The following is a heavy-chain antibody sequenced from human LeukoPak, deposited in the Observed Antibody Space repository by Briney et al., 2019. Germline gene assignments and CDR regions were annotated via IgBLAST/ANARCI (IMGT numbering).Heavy chain of an antibody. CDR3: ARERSLGYCSGGSCYSGWNFDY. D-gene: IGHD2-15*01. CDR2: IIPIFGTA. CDR1: GGTFSSYA. Sequence: GASVKVSCKASGGTFSSYAISWVRQAPGQGLEWMGGIIPIFGTANYAQKFQGRVTITTDESTSTAYMELSSLRSEDTAVYYCARERSLGYCSGGSCYSGWNFDYWGQGTLVTVSS. J-gene: IGHJ4*02. V-gene: IGHV1-69*05.